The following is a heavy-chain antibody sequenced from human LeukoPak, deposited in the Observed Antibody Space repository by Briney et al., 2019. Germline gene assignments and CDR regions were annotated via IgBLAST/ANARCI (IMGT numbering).Heavy chain of an antibody. CDR1: GGTFSSNA. CDR3: AREDTDLVTDGFDV. Sequence: GAPVKVSCKASGGTFSSNAISWVRQAPGQGLEWMGGIMSTFGPAVYAVKFQGRVTITADESTSTAYVQMSGLTSEDTAVYYCAREDTDLVTDGFDVWGQGTVVTVSS. V-gene: IGHV1-69*01. J-gene: IGHJ3*01. CDR2: IMSTFGPA. D-gene: IGHD5-18*01.